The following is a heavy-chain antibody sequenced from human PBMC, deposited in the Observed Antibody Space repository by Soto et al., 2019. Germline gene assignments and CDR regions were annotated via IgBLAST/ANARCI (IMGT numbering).Heavy chain of an antibody. CDR2: INQDGSEK. CDR1: GFTFNSNW. Sequence: GGSLRLSCAASGFTFNSNWMDWVRQAPGKGLEWVANINQDGSEKNYVDSVKGRFTISRDNAKDSLYLQMSSLTAEDSALYYCSKSLDYWGQGALVTVSS. V-gene: IGHV3-7*01. CDR3: SKSLDY. J-gene: IGHJ4*02.